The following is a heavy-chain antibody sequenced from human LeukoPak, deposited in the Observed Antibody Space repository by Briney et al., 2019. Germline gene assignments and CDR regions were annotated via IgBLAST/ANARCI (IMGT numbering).Heavy chain of an antibody. D-gene: IGHD3-9*01. Sequence: SETLSLTCTVSGGSIISYYWSWIRQPPGKELEWIGYIYYSGSTNYNASLKSRVTISVDTSKNQFSLNLSSVTAADTAVYYCARVLRYYDTYYFDYWGQGSLVTVSS. J-gene: IGHJ4*02. V-gene: IGHV4-59*01. CDR1: GGSIISYY. CDR3: ARVLRYYDTYYFDY. CDR2: IYYSGST.